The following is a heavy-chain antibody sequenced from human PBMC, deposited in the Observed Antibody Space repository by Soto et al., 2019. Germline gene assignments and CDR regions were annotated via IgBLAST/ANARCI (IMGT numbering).Heavy chain of an antibody. D-gene: IGHD6-19*01. CDR1: GFTFISSF. Sequence: GSLRLSCVASGFTFISSFMGWIRQAPGKGLEWVANINQDGGVTYYVDSVEGRFTISRDNTKDSLYLQMNSLRGEDTAIYYCARYYRGSGRYFFDYWGQGTPVTVSS. V-gene: IGHV3-7*03. CDR2: INQDGGVT. CDR3: ARYYRGSGRYFFDY. J-gene: IGHJ4*02.